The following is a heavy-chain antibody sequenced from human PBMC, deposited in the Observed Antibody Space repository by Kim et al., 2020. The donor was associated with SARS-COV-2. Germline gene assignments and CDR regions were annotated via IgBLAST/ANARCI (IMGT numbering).Heavy chain of an antibody. CDR3: ATRPWNGGGCYFQS. CDR2: ISGPGDST. D-gene: IGHD6-19*01. CDR1: GFVFSNYD. V-gene: IGHV3-23*01. Sequence: GGSLRLSCVGYGFVFSNYDMGWVRQAPGEGLEWVSSISGPGDSTTYADSMRGRFTISRDNSRNTLYVQINSLRADDTATYYCATRPWNGGGCYFQSWGQGTLVTV. J-gene: IGHJ4*02.